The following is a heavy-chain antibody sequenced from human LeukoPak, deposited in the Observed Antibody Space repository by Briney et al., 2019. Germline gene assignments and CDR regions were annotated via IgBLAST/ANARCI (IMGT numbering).Heavy chain of an antibody. CDR3: ARTEYYFDF. V-gene: IGHV1-2*02. CDR1: GYTFTGYY. CDR2: INPKSGDT. Sequence: ASVKVSCKSSGYTFTGYYMHWVRQAPGQGLEWMGWINPKSGDTNSAQKFQGRVTMTRDTSISTAYMELNRLTSDDTAVYYCARTEYYFDFWGQGTLVTVSS. J-gene: IGHJ4*02.